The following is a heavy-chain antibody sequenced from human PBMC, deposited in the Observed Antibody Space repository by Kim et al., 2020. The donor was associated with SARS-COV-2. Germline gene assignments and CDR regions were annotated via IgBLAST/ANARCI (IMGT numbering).Heavy chain of an antibody. CDR3: AKYPTGYCSCDY. V-gene: IGHV3-23*01. J-gene: IGHJ4*02. Sequence: YYADSVKGRVTISRDNSKNTLYLQMDSMRAEDTAVYYCAKYPTGYCSCDYWGQGTLVTVSS. D-gene: IGHD3-9*01.